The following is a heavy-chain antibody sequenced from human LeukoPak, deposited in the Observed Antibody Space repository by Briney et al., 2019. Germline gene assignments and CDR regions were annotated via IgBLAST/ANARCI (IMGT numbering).Heavy chain of an antibody. Sequence: GGSLRLSCAASGFTFSSYSMNWVRQAPGKGLEWVSYIGSSDTTVHYADSVEGRFTISRDNAKNSLYLQMNSLRAEDTAIYYCVRLTLTTKDAFDICGQGTMVIVSS. V-gene: IGHV3-48*04. J-gene: IGHJ3*02. CDR3: VRLTLTTKDAFDI. CDR2: IGSSDTTV. CDR1: GFTFSSYS. D-gene: IGHD4-17*01.